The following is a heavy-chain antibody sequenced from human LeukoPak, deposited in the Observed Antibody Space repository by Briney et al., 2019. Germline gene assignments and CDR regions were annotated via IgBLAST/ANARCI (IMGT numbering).Heavy chain of an antibody. D-gene: IGHD5-18*01. CDR1: GGSISSGDYY. J-gene: IGHJ6*03. CDR3: AGSYGHYYYYYMDV. Sequence: SETLSLTCTVSGGSISSGDYYWSWIRQPPGKGLEWIGYIYYSGSTYYNPSLKSRVTISVDTSKNQFSLKLSSVTAADTAVYYCAGSYGHYYYYYMDVWGKWTTVTVSS. CDR2: IYYSGST. V-gene: IGHV4-30-4*08.